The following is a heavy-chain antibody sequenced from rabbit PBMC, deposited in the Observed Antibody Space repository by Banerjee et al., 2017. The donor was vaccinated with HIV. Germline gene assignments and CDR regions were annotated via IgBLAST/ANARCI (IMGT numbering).Heavy chain of an antibody. J-gene: IGHJ4*01. V-gene: IGHV1S40*01. CDR2: IYGSNGDDS. CDR3: ARGDAGADGSHYGYNL. CDR1: GFSFSDNYW. D-gene: IGHD3-1*01. Sequence: QSLEESGGDLVKPGASLTLTCTASGFSFSDNYWICWVRQAPGKGLEWIACIYGSNGDDSYYATWAKGRFTISKTSSTTVTLQMTSLTAADTATYFCARGDAGADGSHYGYNLWGPGTLVTVS.